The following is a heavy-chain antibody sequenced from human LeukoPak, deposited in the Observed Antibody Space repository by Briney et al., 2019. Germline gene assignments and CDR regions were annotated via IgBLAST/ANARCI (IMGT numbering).Heavy chain of an antibody. CDR2: ISGSGGST. Sequence: GGSLRLSCAASGFTFSSYAMSWVRQAPGEGLEWVSAISGSGGSTYYADSVKGRFTISRDNSKNTLYLQMNSLRAEDTAVYYCAKLQGIAVAGSGYWGQGTLVTVSS. CDR3: AKLQGIAVAGSGY. CDR1: GFTFSSYA. V-gene: IGHV3-23*01. D-gene: IGHD6-19*01. J-gene: IGHJ4*02.